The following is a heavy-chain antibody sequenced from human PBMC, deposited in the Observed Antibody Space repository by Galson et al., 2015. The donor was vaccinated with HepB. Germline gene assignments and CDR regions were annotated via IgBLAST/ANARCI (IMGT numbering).Heavy chain of an antibody. CDR2: ISAYNGNT. Sequence: SVKVSCKASGYTFTSYGISWVRQAPGQGLEWMGWISAYNGNTNYAQKLQGRVTMTTDTSTSTAYMELRSLRSDDTAVYYCARDDVYYHGSGSYRIPAGKNWGQGTLVTVSS. D-gene: IGHD3-10*01. J-gene: IGHJ4*02. CDR1: GYTFTSYG. CDR3: ARDDVYYHGSGSYRIPAGKN. V-gene: IGHV1-18*04.